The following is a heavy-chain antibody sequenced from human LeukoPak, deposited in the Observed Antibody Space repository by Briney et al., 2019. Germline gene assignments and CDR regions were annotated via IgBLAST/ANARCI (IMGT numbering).Heavy chain of an antibody. V-gene: IGHV3-23*01. CDR1: GFTFSSYA. CDR2: ISGSGIST. CDR3: AKDRLGSARRYFDY. D-gene: IGHD6-19*01. J-gene: IGHJ4*02. Sequence: GGSLRLSCAASGFTFSSYAMSWVRQAPVKGLEWVSAISGSGISTNYADSVKGRFTISRDNSKNTLYLQINSLRAEDTAVYHCAKDRLGSARRYFDYWGQGTLVTVSS.